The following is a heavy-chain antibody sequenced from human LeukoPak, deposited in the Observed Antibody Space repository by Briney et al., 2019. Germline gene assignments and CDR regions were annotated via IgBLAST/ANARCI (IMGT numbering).Heavy chain of an antibody. D-gene: IGHD6-19*01. J-gene: IGHJ4*02. V-gene: IGHV4-39*01. CDR3: ARQEQWLVGADY. Sequence: SETLSLTCTVSGGSISSSSYYWGWIRQPPGKGLEWIGSIYYSGSTYYNPSLKSRVTISVDTSKNRFSLKLSSVTAADTAVYYCARQEQWLVGADYWGQGTLVTVSS. CDR1: GGSISSSSYY. CDR2: IYYSGST.